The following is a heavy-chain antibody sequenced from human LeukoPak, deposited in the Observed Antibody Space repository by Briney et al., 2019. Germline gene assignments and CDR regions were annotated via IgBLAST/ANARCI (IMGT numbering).Heavy chain of an antibody. V-gene: IGHV4-34*01. CDR2: INHRGST. Sequence: SETLSLTCAVYGGSFSGYYWSWIRQPPGKGLEWIGEINHRGSTNYNPSLKSRVTISVDTSKNQFSLKLSSVTAADTAVYYCARDNYDNSGYYFDYWGQGTLVTVSS. D-gene: IGHD3-22*01. J-gene: IGHJ4*02. CDR3: ARDNYDNSGYYFDY. CDR1: GGSFSGYY.